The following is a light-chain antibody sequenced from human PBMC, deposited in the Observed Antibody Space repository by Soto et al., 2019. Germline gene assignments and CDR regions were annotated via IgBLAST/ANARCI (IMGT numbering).Light chain of an antibody. CDR3: AAWDDSLSGRVV. CDR1: TSNIGAGFD. CDR2: GGT. Sequence: QAVLTQPPSVSGAPGQRVTISCIGTTSNIGAGFDVHWYQQFPGTAPKLLIYGGTTRPSGVPDRFSGSQSGTSASLAITGLQPGDEADYYCAAWDDSLSGRVVFGGGTKLTVL. J-gene: IGLJ2*01. V-gene: IGLV1-40*01.